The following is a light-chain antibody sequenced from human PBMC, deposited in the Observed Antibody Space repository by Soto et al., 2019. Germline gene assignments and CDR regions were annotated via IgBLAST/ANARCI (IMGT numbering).Light chain of an antibody. CDR3: QQYLSIPRT. CDR2: WAS. V-gene: IGKV4-1*01. J-gene: IGKJ1*01. Sequence: DIVMTQSPDSLGVSLGERVTINCYSSQSVLYSHNSKNCLAWYQQRPGQPPKLLIYWASTRESGVPDRFSGSGSGTDFTLTISSLQAEDVAVYYCQQYLSIPRTFGQGTKVDIK. CDR1: QSVLYSHNSKNC.